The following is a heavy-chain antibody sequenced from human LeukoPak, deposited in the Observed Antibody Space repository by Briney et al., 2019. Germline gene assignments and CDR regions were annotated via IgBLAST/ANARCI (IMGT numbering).Heavy chain of an antibody. Sequence: PGGSLRLSCAASGFTVSSNYMSWVRQAPGKGLEWVSVIYSGGSTYYADSVKGRFTISRDNSKNTLYLQMNSLRAEDTAVYYCARSTETTTWERDFDYWGQGTLVTVSS. D-gene: IGHD1-26*01. CDR1: GFTVSSNY. CDR3: ARSTETTTWERDFDY. J-gene: IGHJ4*02. V-gene: IGHV3-53*01. CDR2: IYSGGST.